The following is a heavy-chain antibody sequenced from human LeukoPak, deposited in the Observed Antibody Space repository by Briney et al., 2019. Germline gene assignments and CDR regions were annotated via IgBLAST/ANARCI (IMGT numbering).Heavy chain of an antibody. Sequence: GGFLRLSCAASGFIFSSYGMHWVRPGPGKGLGWVAVTWCDGSNKYYADAVKGRFTISRDNSKNTLYLQMNSLRAEDTAVHFCARDHGDYSGKDYWGQGTLVTVSS. V-gene: IGHV3-33*01. D-gene: IGHD4-17*01. J-gene: IGHJ4*02. CDR3: ARDHGDYSGKDY. CDR2: TWCDGSNK. CDR1: GFIFSSYG.